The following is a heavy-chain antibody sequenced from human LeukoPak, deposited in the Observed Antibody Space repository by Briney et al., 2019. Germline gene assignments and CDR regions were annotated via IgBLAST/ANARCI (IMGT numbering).Heavy chain of an antibody. CDR2: IYYSGST. J-gene: IGHJ3*02. CDR1: GDSISGANYY. V-gene: IGHV4-61*01. Sequence: PSQTLSLTCTVSGDSISGANYYWTWIRQPPGKGLEWIGYIYYSGSTNYNPSLKSRVTISVDTSKNQFSLKLSSVTAADTAVYYCAREEVAAFDIWGQGTMVTVSS. CDR3: AREEVAAFDI.